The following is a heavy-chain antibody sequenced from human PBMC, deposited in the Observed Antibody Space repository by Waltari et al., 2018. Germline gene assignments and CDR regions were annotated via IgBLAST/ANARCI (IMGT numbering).Heavy chain of an antibody. CDR2: INSDGSDT. V-gene: IGHV3-74*01. D-gene: IGHD3-22*01. CDR1: GFPFTKYW. CDR3: ARVARKTYSSPVPGRDYYYGMDV. Sequence: EEQLVESGGGLIQPGESLRVSCAVSGFPFTKYWMNWVRQTPGRGLGWVARINSDGSDTSYADFVKGRFTISRDNAKNTVYLQMKSLRAEDTAVYFCARVARKTYSSPVPGRDYYYGMDVWGLGTTVTVSS. J-gene: IGHJ6*02.